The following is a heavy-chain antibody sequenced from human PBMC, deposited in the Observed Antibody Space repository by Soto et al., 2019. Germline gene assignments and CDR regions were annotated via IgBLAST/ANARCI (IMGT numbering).Heavy chain of an antibody. Sequence: GGSLRLSCAASGFTFSSYAMSWVRQAPGKGLEWVSAISGSGGSTYYADSVKGRFTISRDNSKNTLYLQMNSLRAEDTAVYYCAKDKEGYYDSSGYYGMPDYGGQGTLVTVSS. J-gene: IGHJ4*02. CDR2: ISGSGGST. V-gene: IGHV3-23*01. CDR1: GFTFSSYA. D-gene: IGHD3-22*01. CDR3: AKDKEGYYDSSGYYGMPDY.